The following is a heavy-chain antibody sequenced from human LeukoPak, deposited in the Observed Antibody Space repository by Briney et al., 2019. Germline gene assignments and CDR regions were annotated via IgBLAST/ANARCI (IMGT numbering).Heavy chain of an antibody. D-gene: IGHD1-1*01. CDR1: GFTFSTYA. CDR3: AKKGQADDDGKPD. J-gene: IGHJ4*02. Sequence: PGGSLRLSCAASGFTFSTYAMHWVRQAPGKGLEWVAVISYDGSNKYYADSVKGRFTISRDNSKNTLYLQMNNLRVDDTAVYYCAKKGQADDDGKPDWGQGTLVTVSS. V-gene: IGHV3-30-3*02. CDR2: ISYDGSNK.